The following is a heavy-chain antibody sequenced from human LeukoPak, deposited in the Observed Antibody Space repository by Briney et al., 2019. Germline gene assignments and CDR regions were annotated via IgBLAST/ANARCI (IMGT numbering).Heavy chain of an antibody. D-gene: IGHD2/OR15-2a*01. CDR3: ATDLDSSYYYYYMDV. CDR1: GFTFSSYA. V-gene: IGHV3-23*01. J-gene: IGHJ6*03. Sequence: GGSLGLSCAASGFTFSSYAMSWVRQAPGKGLEWVSAISGSGGSTYYADSVKGRFTISRDNSKNTLYLQMNSLRAEDTAVYYCATDLDSSYYYYYMDVWGKGTTVTVSS. CDR2: ISGSGGST.